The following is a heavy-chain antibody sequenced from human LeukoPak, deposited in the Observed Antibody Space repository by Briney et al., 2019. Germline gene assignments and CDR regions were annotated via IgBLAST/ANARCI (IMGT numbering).Heavy chain of an antibody. CDR3: ARGDDYGGAWYYFDC. Sequence: GGSLRLSCAASGFSFSDSAMHWVRQASGKGPEWVGRIRTKANTYATAYAASVKGRFTISRDDSRNTAYLQMSSLRADDTAVYYCARGDDYGGAWYYFDCWGQGTLVTVSS. J-gene: IGHJ4*02. CDR2: IRTKANTYAT. D-gene: IGHD4-23*01. CDR1: GFSFSDSA. V-gene: IGHV3-73*01.